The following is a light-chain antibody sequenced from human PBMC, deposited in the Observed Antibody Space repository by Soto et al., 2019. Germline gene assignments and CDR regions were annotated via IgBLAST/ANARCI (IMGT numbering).Light chain of an antibody. J-gene: IGLJ1*01. Sequence: SLRPRPASGSGSPGQSITISCTGTSSDVGGYNYVSWYQQHPGKAPKLMIYDVSNRPSGVSNRFSGSKSGNTASLTISGLQAEDEADYYCSSYTSSSTQVFGTGTKVTVL. V-gene: IGLV2-14*01. CDR2: DVS. CDR3: SSYTSSSTQV. CDR1: SSDVGGYNY.